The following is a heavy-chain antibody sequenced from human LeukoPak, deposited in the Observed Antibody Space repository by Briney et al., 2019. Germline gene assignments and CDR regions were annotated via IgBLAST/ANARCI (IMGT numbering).Heavy chain of an antibody. J-gene: IGHJ1*01. CDR3: ARLLGAPN. Sequence: ASVKVSCKASGYTFTDYYMHWVRQAPGQGLEWMGWINPNSGGTNYARNFQGRVTMTRDTSITTAYMELSSLRSDDTAVYYCARLLGAPNWGPGAPVTVSS. CDR1: GYTFTDYY. D-gene: IGHD1-26*01. V-gene: IGHV1-2*02. CDR2: INPNSGGT.